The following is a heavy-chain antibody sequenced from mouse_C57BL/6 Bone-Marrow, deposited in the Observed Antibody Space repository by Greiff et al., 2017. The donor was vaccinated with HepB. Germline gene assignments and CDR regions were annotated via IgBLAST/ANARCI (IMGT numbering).Heavy chain of an antibody. CDR3: ARRGNDYDGNWYFDV. J-gene: IGHJ1*03. D-gene: IGHD2-4*01. CDR2: INPNYGTT. CDR1: GFNIKDDY. Sequence: VQLQQSGAELVRPGASVKLSCTASGFNIKDDYMHWVKQSNGKSLEWIGVINPNYGTTSYNQKFKGKATLTVDQSSSTAYMQLNSLTSEDSAVYYCARRGNDYDGNWYFDVWGTGTTVTVSS. V-gene: IGHV1-39*01.